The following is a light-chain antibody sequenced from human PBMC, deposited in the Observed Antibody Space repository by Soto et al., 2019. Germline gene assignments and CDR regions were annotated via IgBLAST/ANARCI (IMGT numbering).Light chain of an antibody. CDR1: QSIDN. CDR2: SIS. CDR3: QQCSSWPYT. J-gene: IGKJ2*01. Sequence: DIVMTQSPATLSVSPGERATLSSRASQSIDNFVWYQQKPGQAPRLLIYSISTRATGIPARFSGSGSGTEFTLTISSLQSEDFAVYYCQQCSSWPYTFGQGTKLEIK. V-gene: IGKV3-15*01.